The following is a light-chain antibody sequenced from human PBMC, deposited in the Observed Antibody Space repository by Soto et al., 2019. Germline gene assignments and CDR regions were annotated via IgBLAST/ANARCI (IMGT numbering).Light chain of an antibody. V-gene: IGLV2-14*03. CDR1: SSDVGGYNY. CDR2: DVS. CDR3: SSYTSSSSLV. J-gene: IGLJ1*01. Sequence: QSVLTQPASVSGSPGQSITISCTGTSSDVGGYNYISWYQHHPGKAPELMIYDVSNRPSGVSNRVSGSKSGNTASLTISGLQAEDEAEYYCSSYTSSSSLVFGSGTKVTVL.